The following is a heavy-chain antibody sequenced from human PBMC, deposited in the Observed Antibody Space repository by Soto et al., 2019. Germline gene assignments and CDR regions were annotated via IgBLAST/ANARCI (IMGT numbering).Heavy chain of an antibody. Sequence: LRLFCAASGFTFSSYGMHWVRQAPGKGLEWVAVITYDGSNKYYADSVKGRFTISRDNSKNTLYLQMNSLRAEDTAVYYCAKDQRDILTGYAFDYWGQGTLVTVSS. CDR1: GFTFSSYG. V-gene: IGHV3-30*18. J-gene: IGHJ4*02. CDR3: AKDQRDILTGYAFDY. CDR2: ITYDGSNK. D-gene: IGHD3-9*01.